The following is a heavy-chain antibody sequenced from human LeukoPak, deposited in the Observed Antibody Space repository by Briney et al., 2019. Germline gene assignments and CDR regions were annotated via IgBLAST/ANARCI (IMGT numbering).Heavy chain of an antibody. D-gene: IGHD6-13*01. CDR1: GGSISSGGYY. V-gene: IGHV4-31*03. CDR2: IYYSGST. J-gene: IGHJ6*03. Sequence: SETLSLTCTVSGGSISSGGYYWSWIRQHPGKGLEWIGYIYYSGSTYYNPSLKSRVTISVDTSKNQFSLKLSSVTAADTAVYYCARDRRDSSSWYSLGGDYYYYYMDVWGKGTTVTVSS. CDR3: ARDRRDSSSWYSLGGDYYYYYMDV.